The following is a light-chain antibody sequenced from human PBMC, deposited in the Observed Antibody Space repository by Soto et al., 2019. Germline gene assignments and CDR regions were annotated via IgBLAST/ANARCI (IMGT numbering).Light chain of an antibody. V-gene: IGKV3-20*01. CDR2: AAS. CDR1: QSISSSY. CDR3: QLYGGSHMFS. J-gene: IGKJ2*01. Sequence: EIVLTQSPGTLSLSPGEGAALSCRTSQSISSSYLAWHQQKPGQAPRLLIYAASSRATGIPDRFSGSGSGTDFTLTISRLEPEDFAVYYCQLYGGSHMFSFGQGTKLEIK.